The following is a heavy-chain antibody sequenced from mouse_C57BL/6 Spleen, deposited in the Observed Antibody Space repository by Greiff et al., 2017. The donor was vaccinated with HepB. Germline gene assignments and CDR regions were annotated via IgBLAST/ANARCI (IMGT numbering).Heavy chain of an antibody. V-gene: IGHV1-15*01. CDR1: GYTFTDYE. CDR3: TRRRNYPYAMDY. Sequence: QVQLKESGAELVRPGASVTLSCKASGYTFTDYEMHWVKQTPVHGLEWIGTIDPETGGTAYNQKFKGKAILTADKSSSTAYMELRSLTSEDSAVYYCTRRRNYPYAMDYWGQGTSVTVSS. J-gene: IGHJ4*01. D-gene: IGHD2-1*01. CDR2: IDPETGGT.